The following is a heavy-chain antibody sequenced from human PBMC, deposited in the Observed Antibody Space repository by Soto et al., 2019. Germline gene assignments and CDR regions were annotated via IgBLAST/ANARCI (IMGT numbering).Heavy chain of an antibody. CDR2: IKQDGSEK. J-gene: IGHJ6*02. V-gene: IGHV3-7*03. CDR1: GFTFNGYW. CDR3: ASGGYRSFYYYGMDV. D-gene: IGHD1-1*01. Sequence: EVQLVESGGGLVQPGGSLRLSCAASGFTFNGYWMSWVRQAPGKGLEWVANIKQDGSEKYYVDSVKGRFTISRDNAKNSLYLQMNSLRAEDTAVYYCASGGYRSFYYYGMDVWGQGTTVTVSS.